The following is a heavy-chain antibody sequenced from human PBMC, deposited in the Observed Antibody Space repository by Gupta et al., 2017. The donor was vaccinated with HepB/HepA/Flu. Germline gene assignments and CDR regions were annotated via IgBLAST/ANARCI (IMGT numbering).Heavy chain of an antibody. Sequence: LLVESGGGVVPPGRSLRLSCAASGFTFRSYGMPWVRQAPGKGREWVALIWYDGSNEYYADSVKGRFTISRDNSKNTLYLQMNSLIAEDTAVYYGARGATSGYKSMDVWGQGTTVTGAS. CDR1: GFTFRSYG. J-gene: IGHJ6*02. D-gene: IGHD5-12*01. CDR3: ARGATSGYKSMDV. V-gene: IGHV3-33*01. CDR2: IWYDGSNE.